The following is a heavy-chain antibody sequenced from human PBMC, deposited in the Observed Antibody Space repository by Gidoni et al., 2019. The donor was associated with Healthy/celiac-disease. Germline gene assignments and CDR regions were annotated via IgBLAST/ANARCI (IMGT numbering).Heavy chain of an antibody. Sequence: EVQLLESGGGLVQPGGSLRLSCAASGFTFSSYAMSWVRQAPGKGLAWVSAISGSGGSTYYADAVKGRFTISRDNSKNTLYLQMNSLRAEDTAVYSCAKATYYYDSSGYYNYWGQGTLVTVSS. CDR2: ISGSGGST. J-gene: IGHJ4*02. V-gene: IGHV3-23*01. CDR1: GFTFSSYA. D-gene: IGHD3-22*01. CDR3: AKATYYYDSSGYYNY.